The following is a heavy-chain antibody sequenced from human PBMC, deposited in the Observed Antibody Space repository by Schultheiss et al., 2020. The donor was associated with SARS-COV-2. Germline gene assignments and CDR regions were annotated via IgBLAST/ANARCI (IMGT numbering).Heavy chain of an antibody. J-gene: IGHJ3*02. CDR2: IYPGDSDT. CDR3: ARHDSVLLWFGPGAFDI. CDR1: GYNFATSW. V-gene: IGHV5-51*01. D-gene: IGHD3-10*01. Sequence: GESLKISCKASGYNFATSWIGWVRQRPGKGLEWMGIIYPGDSDTRYSPSFQGQVTISADKSISTAYLQWSSLKASDTAMYYCARHDSVLLWFGPGAFDIWGQGTMVTVSS.